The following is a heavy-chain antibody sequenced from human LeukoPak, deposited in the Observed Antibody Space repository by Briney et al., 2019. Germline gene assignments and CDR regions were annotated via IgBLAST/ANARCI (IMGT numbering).Heavy chain of an antibody. D-gene: IGHD1/OR15-1a*01. V-gene: IGHV1-69*04. CDR1: GGTFSSYA. Sequence: ASVKVSCKASGGTFSSYAISWVRQAPGQGLERMGRIIPILGIANYAQKFQGRVTITADKSTSTAYMELSSLRSEDTAVYYCARDEQLYYFDYWGQGTLVTVSS. J-gene: IGHJ4*02. CDR3: ARDEQLYYFDY. CDR2: IIPILGIA.